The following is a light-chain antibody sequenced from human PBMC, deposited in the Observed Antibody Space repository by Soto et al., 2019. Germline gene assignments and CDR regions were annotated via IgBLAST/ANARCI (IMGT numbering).Light chain of an antibody. CDR1: QNIGNK. CDR2: DTS. J-gene: IGKJ3*01. Sequence: EIVMTQSPATLSVSPGGRATLSCRASQNIGNKLAWYQHKPGQAPRVLIYDTSTRAAGIPARFSGSGSETNFTLTISSLQPEDFATYYCLQDYNYPFTFGPGTKVDIK. CDR3: LQDYNYPFT. V-gene: IGKV3-15*01.